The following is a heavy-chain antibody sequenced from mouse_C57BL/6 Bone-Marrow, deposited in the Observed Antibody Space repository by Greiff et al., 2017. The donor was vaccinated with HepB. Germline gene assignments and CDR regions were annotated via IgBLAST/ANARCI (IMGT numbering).Heavy chain of an antibody. D-gene: IGHD1-1*01. CDR3: ARLLLRCTGYFDV. Sequence: VHLVESGPGLVAPSQSLSITCTVSGFSLTSYAISWVRQPPGKGLEWLGVIWTGGGTNYNSALKSRLSISKDNSKSQVFLKMNSLQSDDTARYYCARLLLRCTGYFDVWGTGTTVTVSS. CDR1: GFSLTSYA. V-gene: IGHV2-9-1*01. J-gene: IGHJ1*03. CDR2: IWTGGGT.